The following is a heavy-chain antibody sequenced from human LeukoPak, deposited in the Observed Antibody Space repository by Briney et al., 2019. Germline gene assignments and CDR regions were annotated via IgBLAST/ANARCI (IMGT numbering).Heavy chain of an antibody. CDR3: ARDNPEAADYYYGMDV. CDR2: ISAYNGNT. D-gene: IGHD6-13*01. J-gene: IGHJ6*02. Sequence: GASVKVSCKASGYTFTSYGISWVRQAPGQGLEWMGWISAYNGNTNYAQKLQGRVTMTTDTSTSTAYMELRSLRSDDTAVYYCARDNPEAADYYYGMDVWGQGTTVTVSS. CDR1: GYTFTSYG. V-gene: IGHV1-18*01.